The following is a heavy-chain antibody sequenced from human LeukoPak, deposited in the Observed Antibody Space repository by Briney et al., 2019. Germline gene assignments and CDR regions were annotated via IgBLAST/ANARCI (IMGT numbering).Heavy chain of an antibody. CDR1: GYSFSSYW. Sequence: GESLKIPCKGSGYSFSSYWIGWVRQMPGKGLEWMGIIYPGDSDTRYSPSFQGQVTISADKSISTAYLQWSSLKASDTAMYYCARPSNTIAAAGSLYYFDYWGQGTLVTVSS. V-gene: IGHV5-51*01. D-gene: IGHD6-13*01. J-gene: IGHJ4*02. CDR3: ARPSNTIAAAGSLYYFDY. CDR2: IYPGDSDT.